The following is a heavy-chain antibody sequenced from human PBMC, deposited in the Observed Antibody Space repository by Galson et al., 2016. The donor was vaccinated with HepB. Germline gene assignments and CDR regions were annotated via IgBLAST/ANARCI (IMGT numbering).Heavy chain of an antibody. CDR3: ARTDPSSLLVGGVFFDL. J-gene: IGHJ4*02. CDR2: IGNGPSAT. V-gene: IGHV3-11*01. CDR1: GFTFTKFY. Sequence: SLRLSCATSGFTFTKFYFSWVRQAPGKGLEWISYIGNGPSATFFADSVQGRFSISRDNARNSGSLQMSTLRAEATAVYYCARTDPSSLLVGGVFFDLWGQGTLVTVSS. D-gene: IGHD3-16*01.